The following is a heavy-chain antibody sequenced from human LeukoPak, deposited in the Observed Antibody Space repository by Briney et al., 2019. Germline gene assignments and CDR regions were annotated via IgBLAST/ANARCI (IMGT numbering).Heavy chain of an antibody. D-gene: IGHD3-22*01. Sequence: GGPLRLSCAASGFTFSSYAMHWVRQAPGKGLEGVSVISYDGSNKYYADSVKGRFPISRDNAKDTLYLQMNSLRTEDTAVYYCAREYNSGPKQTDAFDIWGQGTMVTVSS. CDR1: GFTFSSYA. CDR3: AREYNSGPKQTDAFDI. J-gene: IGHJ3*02. CDR2: ISYDGSNK. V-gene: IGHV3-30-3*01.